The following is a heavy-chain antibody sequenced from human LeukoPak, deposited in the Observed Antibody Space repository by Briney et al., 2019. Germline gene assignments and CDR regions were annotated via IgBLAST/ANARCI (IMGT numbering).Heavy chain of an antibody. CDR3: ARSLEKYCTNGVCYSSWFDP. Sequence: GASVKVSCKASGRTFSSYAISWVRQAPGQGLEWMGGIIPIFGTANYAQKFQGRVTITADKSTSTAYMELSSLRSEDTAVYYCARSLEKYCTNGVCYSSWFDPWGQGTLVTVSS. V-gene: IGHV1-69*06. CDR1: GRTFSSYA. D-gene: IGHD2-8*01. J-gene: IGHJ5*02. CDR2: IIPIFGTA.